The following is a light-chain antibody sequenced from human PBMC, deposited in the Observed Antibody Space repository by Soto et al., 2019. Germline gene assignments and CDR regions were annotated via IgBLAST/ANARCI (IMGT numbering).Light chain of an antibody. CDR2: RDG. J-gene: IGLJ3*02. CDR1: SSNLGSHF. V-gene: IGLV1-47*01. Sequence: QSVLTQPPSASGTPGQSLTISCSGSSSNLGSHFVYWYQHLPGTAPKLLIFRDGQRPSGVPARFFGSKSGTSASLAITGLRSEDEADYYCAVWDQSLTGWVFGGGTKLTVL. CDR3: AVWDQSLTGWV.